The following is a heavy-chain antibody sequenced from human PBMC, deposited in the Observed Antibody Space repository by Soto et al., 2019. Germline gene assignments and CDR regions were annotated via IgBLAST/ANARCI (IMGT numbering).Heavy chain of an antibody. CDR1: GGTFSSYA. CDR3: AGAGSGYDRGWGGDYYYGMDV. J-gene: IGHJ6*02. V-gene: IGHV1-69*13. CDR2: IIPIFGTA. D-gene: IGHD5-12*01. Sequence: SVKVSCKASGGTFSSYAISWVRQAPGQGLEWMGGIIPIFGTANYAQKFQGRVTITADESTSTAYMELSSLRSEDTAVYYCAGAGSGYDRGWGGDYYYGMDVWGQGTTVTVSS.